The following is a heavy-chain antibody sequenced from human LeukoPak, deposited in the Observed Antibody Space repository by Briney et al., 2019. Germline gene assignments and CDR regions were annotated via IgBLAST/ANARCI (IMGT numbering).Heavy chain of an antibody. J-gene: IGHJ4*02. D-gene: IGHD3-10*01. CDR1: GYTFTDYY. Sequence: GASVKVSCRASGYTFTDYYIHWVRQAPGQGLEWMGWINPNSGGTNYAQKFQGRVTVTRDTSITTAYMDLSRLRSDDTAVYYCARIGSKESKNWGQGTLVTVSS. CDR3: ARIGSKESKN. V-gene: IGHV1-2*02. CDR2: INPNSGGT.